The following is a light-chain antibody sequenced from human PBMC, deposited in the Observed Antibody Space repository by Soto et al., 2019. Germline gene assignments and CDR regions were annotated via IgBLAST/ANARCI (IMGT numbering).Light chain of an antibody. CDR1: QSLLHRHGYNY. CDR3: MQGSQTPYS. V-gene: IGKV2-28*01. Sequence: DIVMTQSPLSLPVTPGEPASISCRSSQSLLHRHGYNYLDWYLQKPGQSPQLLIYFVSNRSSVEPDMCSGSVSGTDFTLRISRVEAVEVGVYYCMQGSQTPYSFGQGTNLEIK. J-gene: IGKJ2*03. CDR2: FVS.